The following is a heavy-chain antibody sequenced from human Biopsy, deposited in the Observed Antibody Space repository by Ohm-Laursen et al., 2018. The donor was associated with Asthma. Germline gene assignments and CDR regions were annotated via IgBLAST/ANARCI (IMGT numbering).Heavy chain of an antibody. CDR3: ARIRQCYCGPSSCLNYGVDV. CDR2: IYWDDDK. D-gene: IGHD2-21*01. CDR1: GFSLSTSGVG. V-gene: IGHV2-5*02. J-gene: IGHJ6*02. Sequence: TQTLTLTSTFSGFSLSTSGVGVGWIRQPPGKALDWLALIYWDDDKRYSPSLKSRLTITKDTSKNQVVLTMTNMDPVDAATYYCARIRQCYCGPSSCLNYGVDVWGQGTTVTVSS.